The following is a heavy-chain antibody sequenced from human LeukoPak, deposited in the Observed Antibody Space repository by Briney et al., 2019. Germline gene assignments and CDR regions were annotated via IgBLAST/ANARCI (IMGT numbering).Heavy chain of an antibody. CDR3: ARGQERLGAFDI. J-gene: IGHJ3*02. CDR1: GGSFNAYY. CDR2: INHGGGI. D-gene: IGHD1-26*01. V-gene: IGHV4-34*01. Sequence: SETLSLTCAVYGGSFNAYYWSWIRQPPGKGLEWIGEINHGGGINYNPSLKNRVTISLDTSKNQFSLKLSSVTAADTAIYYCARGQERLGAFDIWGQGTMVTVSS.